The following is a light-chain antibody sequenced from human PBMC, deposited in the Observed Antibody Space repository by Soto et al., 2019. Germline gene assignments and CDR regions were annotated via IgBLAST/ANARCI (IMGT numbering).Light chain of an antibody. CDR3: MQSTQLPPT. CDR2: EVS. CDR1: QSLLKSTGETF. V-gene: IGKV2D-29*02. J-gene: IGKJ5*01. Sequence: EIVMTQSPLSLPVTPVEPASISCRSSQSLLKSTGETFLFWYLQKPGQSPQLLIYEVSTRASGVPDRFSGSGSGTDFTLEISRVETDDVGIYYCMQSTQLPPTFGQGTRLEIK.